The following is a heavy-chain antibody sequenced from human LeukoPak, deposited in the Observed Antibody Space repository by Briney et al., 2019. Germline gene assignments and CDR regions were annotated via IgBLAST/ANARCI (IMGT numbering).Heavy chain of an antibody. D-gene: IGHD4-23*01. V-gene: IGHV4-39*07. J-gene: IGHJ4*02. CDR1: GGSISTSNYY. Sequence: ASETLSLTCSVSGGSISTSNYYWGWIRQPPGKGLEWIGSIYHSGSTYYNPSLKSRLTISADTSKNQFSLRLSSVTAADTAVYYCVRVDNGGNYFDYWGQGTLVTVSS. CDR2: IYHSGST. CDR3: VRVDNGGNYFDY.